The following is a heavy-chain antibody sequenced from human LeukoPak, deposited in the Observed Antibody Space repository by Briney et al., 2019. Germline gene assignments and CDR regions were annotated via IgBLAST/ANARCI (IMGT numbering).Heavy chain of an antibody. CDR3: ARDRGQQLVRTFDY. J-gene: IGHJ4*02. CDR1: GFTFSDYY. Sequence: GGSLRLPCAASGFTFSDYYMSWIRQAPGKGLEWVSYISSSSSYTNYADSVKGRFTISRDNAKNSLYLQMNSLRAEDTAVYYCARDRGQQLVRTFDYWGQGTLVTVSS. D-gene: IGHD6-13*01. V-gene: IGHV3-11*06. CDR2: ISSSSSYT.